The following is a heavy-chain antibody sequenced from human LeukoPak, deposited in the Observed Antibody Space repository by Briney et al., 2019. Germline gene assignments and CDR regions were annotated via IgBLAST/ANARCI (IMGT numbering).Heavy chain of an antibody. J-gene: IGHJ4*02. CDR3: ARAPYGDYDPPFDY. D-gene: IGHD4-17*01. CDR1: GFTFSSSA. CDR2: IKQDGSEK. V-gene: IGHV3-7*01. Sequence: PGGSLRLSCAASGFTFSSSAMSWVRQAPGKGLEWVANIKQDGSEKYYVDSVKGRFTISRDNAKNSLYLQMNSLRAEDTAVYYCARAPYGDYDPPFDYWGQGTLVTVSS.